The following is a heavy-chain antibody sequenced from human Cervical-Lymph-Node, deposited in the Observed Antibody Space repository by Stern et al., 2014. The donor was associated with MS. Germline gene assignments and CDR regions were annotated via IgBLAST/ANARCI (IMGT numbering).Heavy chain of an antibody. CDR2: ISAYNGNT. CDR3: SRGLLGSENAFDI. J-gene: IGHJ3*02. Sequence: VQLVESGAEVKKPGASVKVSCKASGYTFTSYGISWVRQAPGQGLEWMGWISAYNGNTDYAQKLQVSDTSATDTSMSTAYRELRSLRSDDTAVYYWSRGLLGSENAFDIWGQGTMVTVSS. V-gene: IGHV1-18*01. D-gene: IGHD2-15*01. CDR1: GYTFTSYG.